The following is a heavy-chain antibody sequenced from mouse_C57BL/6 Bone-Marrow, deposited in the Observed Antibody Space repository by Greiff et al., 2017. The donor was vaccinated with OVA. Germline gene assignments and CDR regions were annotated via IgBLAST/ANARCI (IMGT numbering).Heavy chain of an antibody. J-gene: IGHJ1*03. CDR3: AKNSYGSSYWYFDV. D-gene: IGHD1-1*01. V-gene: IGHV2-5*01. CDR1: GFSLTSYG. Sequence: VQLQQSGPGLVQPSQSLSITCTVSGFSLTSYGVHWVRQSPGKGLEWLGVIWRGGSTDYNAAFMSRLSITKDNSKSKVFFKMNSLQADDTAIYYCAKNSYGSSYWYFDVWGTGTTVTVSS. CDR2: IWRGGST.